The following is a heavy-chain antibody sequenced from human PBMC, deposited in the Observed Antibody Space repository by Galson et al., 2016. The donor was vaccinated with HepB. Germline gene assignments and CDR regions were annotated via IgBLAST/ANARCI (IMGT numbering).Heavy chain of an antibody. CDR1: GFTFNNYG. J-gene: IGHJ6*04. D-gene: IGHD1-26*01. Sequence: LRLSCAASGFTFNNYGMTWVRQAPGKGLEVVSSISRSGDSTDYADSVKGRFTISRDNSKNTLSLQMNSLRAEDTAVYYCVQGSTAPAVWGKGTTVTVSS. CDR2: ISRSGDST. V-gene: IGHV3-23*01. CDR3: VQGSTAPAV.